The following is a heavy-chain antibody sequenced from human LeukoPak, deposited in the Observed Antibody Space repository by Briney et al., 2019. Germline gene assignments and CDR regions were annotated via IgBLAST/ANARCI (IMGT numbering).Heavy chain of an antibody. J-gene: IGHJ4*02. CDR1: GFSFSSYR. Sequence: GGSLRLSCAASGFSFSSYRMNRVRQAPGKGLEWVSSVSNSGDYIHYADSVKGRFTISRDNSKNSLYLQMNSLRAEDTAVYYCARALIGHYFDYWGQGTLVTVSS. CDR2: VSNSGDYI. D-gene: IGHD2-8*01. V-gene: IGHV3-21*06. CDR3: ARALIGHYFDY.